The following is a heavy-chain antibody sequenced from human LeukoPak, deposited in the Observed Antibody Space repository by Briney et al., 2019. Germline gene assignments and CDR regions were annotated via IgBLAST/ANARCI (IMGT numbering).Heavy chain of an antibody. CDR1: GFTFSSYS. V-gene: IGHV3-21*01. CDR3: ASDDAIAVAGAPQYYFDY. Sequence: PGGSLRLSCAASGFTFSSYSMNWVRQAPGKGLEWVSSISSSSSYIYYADSVKGRFTISRDNAKNSLYLQMNSLRAEDTAVYYCASDDAIAVAGAPQYYFDYWGQGTLVTVSS. J-gene: IGHJ4*02. CDR2: ISSSSSYI. D-gene: IGHD6-19*01.